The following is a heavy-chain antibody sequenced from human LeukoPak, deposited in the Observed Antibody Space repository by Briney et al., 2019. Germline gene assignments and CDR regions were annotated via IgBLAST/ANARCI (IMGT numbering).Heavy chain of an antibody. J-gene: IGHJ3*02. CDR3: ARGGLMVRGVNDAFDI. V-gene: IGHV1-69*13. Sequence: SAKVSCKASGGTFSSYAISWVRQAPGQGLEWMGGIIPIFGTANYAQKSQGRVTITADESTSTAYMELSSLRSEDTAVYYCARGGLMVRGVNDAFDIWGQGTMVTVSS. D-gene: IGHD3-10*01. CDR1: GGTFSSYA. CDR2: IIPIFGTA.